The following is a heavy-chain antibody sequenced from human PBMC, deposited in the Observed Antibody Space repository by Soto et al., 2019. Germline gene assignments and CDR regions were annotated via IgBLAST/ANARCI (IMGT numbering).Heavy chain of an antibody. CDR3: ARNEKYSSSNFDY. V-gene: IGHV4-39*01. Sequence: TVSGGSISSSSYYWGWIRQPPGKGLEWIGSIYYSGSTYYNPSLKSRVTISVDTSKNQFSLKLSSVTAADTAVYYCARNEKYSSSNFDYWGQGTLVTVSS. D-gene: IGHD6-6*01. J-gene: IGHJ4*02. CDR2: IYYSGST. CDR1: GGSISSSSYY.